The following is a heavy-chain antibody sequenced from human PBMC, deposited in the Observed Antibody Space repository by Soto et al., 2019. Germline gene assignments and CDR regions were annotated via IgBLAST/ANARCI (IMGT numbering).Heavy chain of an antibody. D-gene: IGHD6-19*01. V-gene: IGHV3-48*03. J-gene: IGHJ5*02. CDR1: GFTFSTYE. CDR2: ISDSGSPI. CDR3: ATESHNSGWYHWLDP. Sequence: GGSLRLSCAASGFTFSTYEMNWVRQAPGKGLEWVSYISDSGSPIYYADSVKGRFTISRDNAKNSLYLQMNSLRAEDTAVYYCATESHNSGWYHWLDPWGKGTRVTVAS.